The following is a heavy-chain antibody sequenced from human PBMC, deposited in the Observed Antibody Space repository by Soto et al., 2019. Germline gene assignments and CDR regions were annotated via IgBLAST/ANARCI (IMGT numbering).Heavy chain of an antibody. Sequence: PGESLKISCQAFEYSFRIYWISWVRQKPGAGLEWMGRVDPNGSFATYSPSFQGHVSISVDKSTNIVYLQWRSLRASDTATYYCARHQSGSGNSNFDFWGQGTPGAVSS. CDR1: EYSFRIYW. V-gene: IGHV5-10-1*01. CDR2: VDPNGSFA. CDR3: ARHQSGSGNSNFDF. D-gene: IGHD3-10*01. J-gene: IGHJ4*02.